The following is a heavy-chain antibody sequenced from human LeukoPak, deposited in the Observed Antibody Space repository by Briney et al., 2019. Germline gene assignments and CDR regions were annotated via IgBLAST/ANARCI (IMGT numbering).Heavy chain of an antibody. CDR1: GFSFSSYA. CDR3: AGISYSGTWPVGY. J-gene: IGHJ4*02. CDR2: VSGGGDTT. Sequence: GGSLRLSCATSGFSFSSYAMSWVRQAPGKGLERVSAVSGGGDTTYTADSVKGRFTISRDNSKNTIYLQMNTLITEDTALYYCAGISYSGTWPVGYWGQGTLVTVTA. V-gene: IGHV3-23*01. D-gene: IGHD6-6*01.